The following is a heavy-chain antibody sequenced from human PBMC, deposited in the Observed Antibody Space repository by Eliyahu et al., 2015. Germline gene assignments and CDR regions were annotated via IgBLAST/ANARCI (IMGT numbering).Heavy chain of an antibody. CDR1: GGSISSSNW. V-gene: IGHV4-4*02. CDR2: IYHSGST. Sequence: QVQLQESGPGLVKPSGTLSLTCAVSGGSISSSNWWSWVRQPPGKGLEWIGEIYHSGSTNYNPSLKSRVTISVDKSKNQFSLKLSSVTAADTAVYYCARRDYDFWSGYYGGIDYWGQGTLVTVSS. J-gene: IGHJ4*02. D-gene: IGHD3-3*01. CDR3: ARRDYDFWSGYYGGIDY.